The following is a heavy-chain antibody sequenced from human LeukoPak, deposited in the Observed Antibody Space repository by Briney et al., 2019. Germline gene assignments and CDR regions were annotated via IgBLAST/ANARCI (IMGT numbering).Heavy chain of an antibody. Sequence: PSETLSLTCTVSGGSISSSSYYWGWIRQPPGKGLEWIGSIYYSGSTYYNPSLKSRVTISVDTSKNQFSLKLSSVTAADTAVYYCAREWLEQQLVTGRRIVDYWGQGTLVTVSS. CDR3: AREWLEQQLVTGRRIVDY. CDR2: IYYSGST. D-gene: IGHD6-13*01. CDR1: GGSISSSSYY. V-gene: IGHV4-39*02. J-gene: IGHJ4*02.